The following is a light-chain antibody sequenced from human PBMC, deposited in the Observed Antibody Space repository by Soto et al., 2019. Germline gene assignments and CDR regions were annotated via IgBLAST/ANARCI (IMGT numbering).Light chain of an antibody. V-gene: IGKV3-20*01. CDR3: QQSGSSPRT. Sequence: EIVLTQSPGTLSLSPGERATLSCRASQSVSNVYLAWYQQQPGQAPRLLIYDASNRATGIPDRFSGSGSGTDFTLTISRLEAEDFSVYYCQQSGSSPRTFGQGTKLEIK. CDR1: QSVSNVY. J-gene: IGKJ2*01. CDR2: DAS.